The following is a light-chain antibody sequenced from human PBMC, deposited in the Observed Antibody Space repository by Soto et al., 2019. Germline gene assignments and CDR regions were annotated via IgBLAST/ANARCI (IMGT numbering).Light chain of an antibody. CDR2: GSS. V-gene: IGKV3-15*01. CDR3: QQYNNWPIT. J-gene: IGKJ5*01. Sequence: EIVMTQSPATLPVSPGERATLSCRASQSVGTYLAWYHQKPGQAPRLLIYGSSTRATGIPARFSASGSGTEFTLTISSLQPEDFVVYYCQQYNNWPITFGQGTRLEIK. CDR1: QSVGTY.